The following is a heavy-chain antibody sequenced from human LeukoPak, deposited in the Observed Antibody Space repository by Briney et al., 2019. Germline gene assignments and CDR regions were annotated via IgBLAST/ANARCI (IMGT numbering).Heavy chain of an antibody. D-gene: IGHD6-19*01. CDR1: GGSISSSSYY. J-gene: IGHJ4*02. CDR2: IYYSGST. CDR3: ARRGSGWYYFDY. Sequence: SETLSLTCTVSGGSISSSSYYWGWIRQPPGKGLEWIGSIYYSGSTYYNPSLKSRVTISVDTSKNQFSLKPSSVTAADTAVYYCARRGSGWYYFDYWGQGTLVTVSS. V-gene: IGHV4-39*01.